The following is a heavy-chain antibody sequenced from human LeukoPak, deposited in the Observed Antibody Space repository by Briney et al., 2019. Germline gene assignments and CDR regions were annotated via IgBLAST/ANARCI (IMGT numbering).Heavy chain of an antibody. Sequence: GGSLRLSCAASGFTFSSYVMTWVRQAPGRGVEWVSGVSGSGVSTYYADSVKGRFTISRDNSKNTLYLQMNSLRAEDTAVYYCAKGASSGWLLYWFDPWGQGTLVTVSS. J-gene: IGHJ5*02. CDR1: GFTFSSYV. CDR3: AKGASSGWLLYWFDP. D-gene: IGHD6-19*01. V-gene: IGHV3-23*01. CDR2: VSGSGVST.